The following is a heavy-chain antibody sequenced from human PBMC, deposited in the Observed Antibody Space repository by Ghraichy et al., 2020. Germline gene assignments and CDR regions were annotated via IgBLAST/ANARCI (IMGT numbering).Heavy chain of an antibody. Sequence: GESLNISCAASGFTFSSYGMSWVRQAPGKGLEWVSAISGSGGSTYYADSVKGRFTISRDNSKNTLYLQMNSLRAEDTAVYYCAKGSGYYYYGMDVWGQGTTVTVSS. J-gene: IGHJ6*02. CDR2: ISGSGGST. V-gene: IGHV3-23*01. CDR1: GFTFSSYG. CDR3: AKGSGYYYYGMDV. D-gene: IGHD3-3*01.